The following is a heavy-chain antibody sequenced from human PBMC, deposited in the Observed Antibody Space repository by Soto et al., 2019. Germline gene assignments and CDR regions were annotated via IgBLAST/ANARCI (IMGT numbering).Heavy chain of an antibody. V-gene: IGHV1-18*01. CDR3: ARDSGYSSGWYSEYYFDY. D-gene: IGHD6-19*01. CDR1: GYTFTSYG. J-gene: IGHJ4*02. CDR2: ISAYNGNT. Sequence: GASVKVSCKSSGYTFTSYGISCVRQAPGQGLEWMGWISAYNGNTNYAQKLQGRVTMTTDTSTSTAYMELRSLRSDDTAVYYCARDSGYSSGWYSEYYFDYWGQGTLVTVSS.